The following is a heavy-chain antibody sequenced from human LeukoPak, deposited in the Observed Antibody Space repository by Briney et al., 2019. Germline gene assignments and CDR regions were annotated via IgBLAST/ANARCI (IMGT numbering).Heavy chain of an antibody. CDR2: IYTSGST. CDR1: GGSISSYY. V-gene: IGHV4-4*07. Sequence: ASETLSLTCTVSGGSISSYYWSWIRQPAGKGLEWIGRIYTSGSTNYNPSLKSRVTMSVDTSKNQFSLKLSSVTAADTAVYYCARGVRWLPDDAFDIWGQGTMVTVSS. CDR3: ARGVRWLPDDAFDI. D-gene: IGHD5-24*01. J-gene: IGHJ3*02.